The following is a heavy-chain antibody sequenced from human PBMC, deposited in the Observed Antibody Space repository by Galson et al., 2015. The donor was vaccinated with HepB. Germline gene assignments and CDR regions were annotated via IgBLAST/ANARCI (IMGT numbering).Heavy chain of an antibody. Sequence: SLRLSCAASGFTFSSYWMSWVRQAPGKGLEWVANIKQDESEKYYVDSVKGRFTISRDNANNSLYLQMNSLRAEDTAVYYCARVYEALKDVYSSSWDMYNWFDPWGQGTLVTVSS. V-gene: IGHV3-7*03. J-gene: IGHJ5*02. CDR3: ARVYEALKDVYSSSWDMYNWFDP. CDR2: IKQDESEK. D-gene: IGHD6-13*01. CDR1: GFTFSSYW.